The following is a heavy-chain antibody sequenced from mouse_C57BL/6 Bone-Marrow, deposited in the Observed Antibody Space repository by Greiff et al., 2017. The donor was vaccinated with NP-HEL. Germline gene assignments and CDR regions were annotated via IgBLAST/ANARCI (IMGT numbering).Heavy chain of an antibody. D-gene: IGHD1-1*01. CDR3: VRDYGSRAWFAY. J-gene: IGHJ3*01. CDR2: IRSKSNNYAT. Sequence: EVKLVESGGGLVQPKGSLKLSCAASGFSFNTYAMNWVRQAPGKGLEWVARIRSKSNNYATYYADSVKDRFTISRDDSESMLYLQMNNLKTEDTAMYYCVRDYGSRAWFAYWGQGTLVTVSA. CDR1: GFSFNTYA. V-gene: IGHV10-1*01.